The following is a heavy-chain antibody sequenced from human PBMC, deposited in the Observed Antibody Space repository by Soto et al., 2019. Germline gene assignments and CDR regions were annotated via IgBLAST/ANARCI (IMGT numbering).Heavy chain of an antibody. CDR2: ITPDSGDT. Sequence: QVQLVQSGAEVKKSGASVKVSCKASGYTFTDYHMHWVRQAPGQGLEWMGWITPDSGDTKSAQKFQGRATMTRDTSISTVYMELTSLTSDDTAVYFCARDRVGFAVVTPAHWGQGTLVSVSS. CDR3: ARDRVGFAVVTPAH. D-gene: IGHD3-3*01. V-gene: IGHV1-2*02. CDR1: GYTFTDYH. J-gene: IGHJ4*02.